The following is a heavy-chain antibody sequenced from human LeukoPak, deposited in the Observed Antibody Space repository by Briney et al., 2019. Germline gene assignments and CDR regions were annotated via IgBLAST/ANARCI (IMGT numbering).Heavy chain of an antibody. CDR2: IYYSGST. CDR3: ARDRGPMSYFDY. Sequence: PSETLSLTCTVSGVSISSSSYYWGWIRQPPGKGLEWIGYIYYSGSTNYNPSLKSRVTISVDTSKNQFSLKLSSVTAADTAVYYCARDRGPMSYFDYWGQGTLVTVSS. CDR1: GVSISSSSYY. V-gene: IGHV4-61*01. J-gene: IGHJ4*02. D-gene: IGHD3-10*01.